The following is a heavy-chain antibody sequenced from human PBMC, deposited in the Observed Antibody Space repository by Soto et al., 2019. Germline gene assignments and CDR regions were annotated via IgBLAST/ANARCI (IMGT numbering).Heavy chain of an antibody. J-gene: IGHJ4*02. Sequence: QVQLQQWGAGLLKPSETLSLTCAVYGGSFSGYYWSWIRQPPGRGLEWIGEINHSGSTNYNPSLKSRVTISVDTSKNQFSLKLSSVTAADTSVYYCARGMTAPDYWGQGTLVTVSS. V-gene: IGHV4-34*01. CDR1: GGSFSGYY. CDR3: ARGMTAPDY. CDR2: INHSGST.